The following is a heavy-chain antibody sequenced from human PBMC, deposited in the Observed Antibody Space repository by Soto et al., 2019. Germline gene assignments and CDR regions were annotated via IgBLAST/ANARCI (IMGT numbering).Heavy chain of an antibody. Sequence: QVLLVGSGGGLVKPGGSLRLSCAASGFTFSDYYMSWIRQAPGKGLEWISYISSDSSYTDYADSVQGRFTISRDNAKNSLYLQMNSLRDEDTAVYYCARSRGYYNGMDVWGQGTRVTVSS. J-gene: IGHJ6*02. CDR1: GFTFSDYY. CDR2: ISSDSSYT. CDR3: ARSRGYYNGMDV. D-gene: IGHD3-10*01. V-gene: IGHV3-11*05.